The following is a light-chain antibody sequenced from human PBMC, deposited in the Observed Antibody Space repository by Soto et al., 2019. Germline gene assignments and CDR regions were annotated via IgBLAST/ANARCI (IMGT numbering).Light chain of an antibody. CDR2: GAS. Sequence: EIVLTQSPVTLSVSPGERVTLSCRASQRLSSNLAWYQQRPCQAPRLLIYGASIRATDIPARFIGSGSGTEFTLTISSLQSEDFAVYYCQQYINWPRTFGQGTKVGVK. J-gene: IGKJ1*01. CDR1: QRLSSN. CDR3: QQYINWPRT. V-gene: IGKV3-15*01.